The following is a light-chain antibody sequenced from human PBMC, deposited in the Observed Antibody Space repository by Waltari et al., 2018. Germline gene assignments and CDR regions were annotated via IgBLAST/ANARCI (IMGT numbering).Light chain of an antibody. CDR3: QSHDSSHYV. CDR1: SPNIGAGYD. J-gene: IGLJ1*01. Sequence: QSVLTQPPSVSGAPGQRVTISCTGSSPNIGAGYDVHWYPQLPGTAPKLPIYDNTNAPTGDPGRTSVSKTGTSSALTITGLQAEDEADYYCQSHDSSHYVFGTGTKVTVL. V-gene: IGLV1-40*01. CDR2: DNT.